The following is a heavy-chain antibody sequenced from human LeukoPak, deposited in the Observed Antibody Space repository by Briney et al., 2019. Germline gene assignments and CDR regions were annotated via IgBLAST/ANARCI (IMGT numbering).Heavy chain of an antibody. J-gene: IGHJ3*02. CDR2: IYSGGST. CDR3: ARDRIRFLEWLLESDAFDI. CDR1: GFTVSSNY. V-gene: IGHV3-66*01. D-gene: IGHD3-3*01. Sequence: GGSLRLSCAASGFTVSSNYMSWVRQAPGKGLEWVSVIYSGGSTYYADSVKGRFTISRDNSKNTLYLQMNSLRAEDTALYYCARDRIRFLEWLLESDAFDIWGQGTMVTVSS.